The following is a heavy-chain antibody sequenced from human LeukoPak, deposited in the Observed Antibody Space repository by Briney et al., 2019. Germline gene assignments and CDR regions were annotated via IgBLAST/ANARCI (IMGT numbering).Heavy chain of an antibody. D-gene: IGHD6-6*01. CDR1: GFTFSSYA. J-gene: IGHJ4*02. Sequence: GGSLRLSCAASGFTFSSYAMHWVRQAPGKGLEWVAVISYDGSNKYYADSVKGRFTISRDNSKNTLYLQMNSLRAEDTAVYYCAKDSSSWPDYFDYWGQGTLVTVSS. V-gene: IGHV3-30-3*01. CDR2: ISYDGSNK. CDR3: AKDSSSWPDYFDY.